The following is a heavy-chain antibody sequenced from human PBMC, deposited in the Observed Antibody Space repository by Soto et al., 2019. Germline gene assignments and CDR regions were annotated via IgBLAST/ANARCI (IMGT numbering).Heavy chain of an antibody. V-gene: IGHV3-30-3*01. CDR2: ISYDGSNK. J-gene: IGHJ6*02. D-gene: IGHD3-22*01. CDR1: GFTFSSYA. Sequence: QVQLVESGGGVVQPGRSLRLSCAASGFTFSSYAMHWVRQAPGKGLEWVAVISYDGSNKYYADSVKGRFTISRDNSKNTLYLQMTSLRAEDTAVYYCARDGRGDYDSSGYYYYGMDVWGQGTTVTVSS. CDR3: ARDGRGDYDSSGYYYYGMDV.